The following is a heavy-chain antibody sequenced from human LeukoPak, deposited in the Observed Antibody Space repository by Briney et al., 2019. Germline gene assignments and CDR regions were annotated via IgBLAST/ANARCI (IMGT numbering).Heavy chain of an antibody. D-gene: IGHD1-1*01. CDR1: GFTFSNAW. CDR3: TTATYNWNDARFDY. CDR2: IKSKTDGGTT. V-gene: IGHV3-15*01. Sequence: GGSLRLSCAASGFTFSNAWMSWVRQAPGKGLEWVGRIKSKTDGGTTDYAAPVKGRFTISRDDSKNTLYLQMYSLKTEDTAVYYCTTATYNWNDARFDYWGQGTLVTVSS. J-gene: IGHJ4*02.